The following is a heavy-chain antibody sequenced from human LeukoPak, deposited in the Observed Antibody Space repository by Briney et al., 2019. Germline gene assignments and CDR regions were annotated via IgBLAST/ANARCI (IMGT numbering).Heavy chain of an antibody. J-gene: IGHJ2*01. CDR3: ARGEEQWLEWYFDL. CDR2: LRYSGTT. V-gene: IGHV4-39*01. CDR1: GGSISSSNSY. D-gene: IGHD6-19*01. Sequence: SETLSLTCTVSGGSISSSNSYWGWIRQPPGKGPEWIGSLRYSGTTYYNPSLKSRVTISVDTSKNQFSLKLSSVTAADTAVYHCARGEEQWLEWYFDLWGRGTLVTVSS.